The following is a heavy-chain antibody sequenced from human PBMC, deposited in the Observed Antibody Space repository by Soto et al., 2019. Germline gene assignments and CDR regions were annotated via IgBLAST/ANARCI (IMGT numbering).Heavy chain of an antibody. V-gene: IGHV4-30-4*01. CDR1: GGSISIGDYY. Sequence: SETLALTCTFSGGSISIGDYYWSWIRQPPGKGLEWIGYIYYSGSTYYNPSLKSRVTISVDTSKNQFSLKLSSVTAADTAVYYCASLGGYNWNYAIDYWGQGILVTVS. CDR3: ASLGGYNWNYAIDY. CDR2: IYYSGST. D-gene: IGHD1-7*01. J-gene: IGHJ4*02.